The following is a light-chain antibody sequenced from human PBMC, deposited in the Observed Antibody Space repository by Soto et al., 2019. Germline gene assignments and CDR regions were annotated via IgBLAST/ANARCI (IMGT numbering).Light chain of an antibody. CDR2: AAS. J-gene: IGKJ5*01. CDR1: QGISSY. CDR3: QQLNSYPIT. V-gene: IGKV1-9*01. Sequence: DIQLTQSPSFLSASVGDRVTITCRASQGISSYLAWYLQKPGKAPKLLIYAASTLQSGVPSRFSGSGSGTEFTLTISSLQPEDFAIYYCQQLNSYPITFGQGTRLEIK.